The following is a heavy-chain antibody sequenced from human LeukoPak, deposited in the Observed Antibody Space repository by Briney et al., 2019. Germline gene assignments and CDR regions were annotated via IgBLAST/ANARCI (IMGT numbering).Heavy chain of an antibody. V-gene: IGHV3-74*01. Sequence: GGSLRLSCAASGFTFRSYWMHWVRQAPGKGLVWVSRINIDGSSGSYADSVEGRFTISRDNAKNTVYLQMNSLRAEDTAVYYCANFGCSSTSCLDYWGQGTLVTVSS. CDR2: INIDGSSG. D-gene: IGHD2-2*01. CDR3: ANFGCSSTSCLDY. CDR1: GFTFRSYW. J-gene: IGHJ4*02.